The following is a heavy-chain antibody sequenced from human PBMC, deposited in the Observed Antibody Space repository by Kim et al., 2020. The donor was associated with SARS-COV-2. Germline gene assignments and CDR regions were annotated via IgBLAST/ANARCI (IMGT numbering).Heavy chain of an antibody. CDR3: ARSTRVHYYLGYFDY. V-gene: IGHV4-39*01. Sequence: PSPKRRVTISVDTSKNQFSLKLSSVTAADTAVYYCARSTRVHYYLGYFDYWGQGTLVTVSS. D-gene: IGHD3-22*01. J-gene: IGHJ4*02.